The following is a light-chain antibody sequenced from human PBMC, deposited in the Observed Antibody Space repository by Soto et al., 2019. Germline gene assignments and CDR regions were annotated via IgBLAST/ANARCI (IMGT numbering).Light chain of an antibody. J-gene: IGLJ1*01. CDR2: DVN. CDR1: SSDVGGYIY. CDR3: GSWDSSLSAYV. V-gene: IGLV2-14*01. Sequence: QSALTQPASVSGSPGQSITSSCTGTSSDVGGYIYVSWYQQHPGKAPKLMVFDVNNRPSGVSNRFSGSKSGTSATLGITGFQTGDEADYYCGSWDSSLSAYVFGTGTKVTVL.